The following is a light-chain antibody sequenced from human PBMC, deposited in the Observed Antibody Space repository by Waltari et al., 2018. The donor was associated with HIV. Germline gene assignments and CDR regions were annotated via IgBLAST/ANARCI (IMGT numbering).Light chain of an antibody. CDR1: NSNIGSND. V-gene: IGLV1-51*02. J-gene: IGLJ2*01. CDR2: EAT. Sequence: SVLTQPPSKSAAPGQTVNISCTGHNSNIGSNDVSWYQQLPGATPRLIVYEATKRSSLIADRFSAAKSDTTATLDIAGLQPGDEAMYYCGTRDNDLGPVVLGGGTWVTVL. CDR3: GTRDNDLGPVV.